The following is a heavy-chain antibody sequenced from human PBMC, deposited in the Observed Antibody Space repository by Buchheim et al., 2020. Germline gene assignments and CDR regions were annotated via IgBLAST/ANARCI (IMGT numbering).Heavy chain of an antibody. J-gene: IGHJ4*02. D-gene: IGHD3-3*01. CDR3: ARTGGLWSGYYPFDY. CDR2: ISSRSDAI. Sequence: EVQLVESGGGFVQPGGSLRLSCAASGFTFSSYIMNWVRQAPGKGLEWVSFISSRSDAIYYADSVKGRFTISRDDAKKSLYLQMNSLRAEDTAVYYCARTGGLWSGYYPFDYWGQGTL. V-gene: IGHV3-48*01. CDR1: GFTFSSYI.